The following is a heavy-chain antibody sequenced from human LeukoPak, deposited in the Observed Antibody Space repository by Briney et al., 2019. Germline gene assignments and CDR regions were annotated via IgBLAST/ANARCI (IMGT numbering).Heavy chain of an antibody. CDR3: ARRGRMATAY. D-gene: IGHD5-24*01. V-gene: IGHV3-30*03. Sequence: GGSLRLSCAASGFTFSSYGMHWVRQAPGKGLEWVAVISYDGSNKYYADSVKGRFTISRDNSKNSLYLQMNSLRAEDTAVYYCARRGRMATAYWGQGTLVTVSS. CDR1: GFTFSSYG. CDR2: ISYDGSNK. J-gene: IGHJ4*02.